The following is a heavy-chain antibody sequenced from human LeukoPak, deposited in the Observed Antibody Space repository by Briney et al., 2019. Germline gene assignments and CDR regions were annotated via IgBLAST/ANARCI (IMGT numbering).Heavy chain of an antibody. CDR2: IYYSGNT. D-gene: IGHD3-22*01. J-gene: IGHJ5*02. CDR1: GGSISSSSSY. CDR3: ARQKDSSGYPNWFDP. Sequence: PSETLSLTCTVSGGSISSSSSYWGWIRQPPGKGLEWIGSIYYSGNTYYNPSLKSRVTISVDTSRNQFSLKLSSVTAADTAVYYCARQKDSSGYPNWFDPWGQGTLVTASS. V-gene: IGHV4-39*01.